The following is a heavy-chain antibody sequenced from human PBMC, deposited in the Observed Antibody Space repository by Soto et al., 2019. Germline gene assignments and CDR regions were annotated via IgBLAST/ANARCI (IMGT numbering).Heavy chain of an antibody. Sequence: PGGSLRLSCAASGFTFNSYAMHWVRQAPGKGLEWVAVISYDGSNKYYADSVKGRFTISRDNSKNTLYLQMNSLRAEDTAVYYCARDYSSSLPQVSYGMDVWGQGTTVTVSS. CDR1: GFTFNSYA. D-gene: IGHD6-6*01. J-gene: IGHJ6*02. CDR2: ISYDGSNK. CDR3: ARDYSSSLPQVSYGMDV. V-gene: IGHV3-30-3*01.